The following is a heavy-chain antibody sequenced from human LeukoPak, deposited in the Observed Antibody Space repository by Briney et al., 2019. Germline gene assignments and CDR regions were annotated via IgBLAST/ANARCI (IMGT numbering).Heavy chain of an antibody. V-gene: IGHV1-69*04. Sequence: ASVKVSCKASGGTFSSYAISWVRQAPGQGLEWMGRIIPILGIANYAQKFQGRVTITADKSTSTAYMELSSLRSEDTAVYYCARAPKGRFGESYYFDYWGQGTLVTVSS. J-gene: IGHJ4*02. CDR2: IIPILGIA. CDR3: ARAPKGRFGESYYFDY. CDR1: GGTFSSYA. D-gene: IGHD3-10*01.